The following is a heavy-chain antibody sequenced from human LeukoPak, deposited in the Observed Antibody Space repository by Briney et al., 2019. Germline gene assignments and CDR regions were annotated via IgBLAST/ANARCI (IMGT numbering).Heavy chain of an antibody. Sequence: SETLSLTCTVSGGSISSYYWSWIRQPAGKGLEWIGRIYTSGSTNYNPSLKSRVTISVDTSKNQFSLKLSSVTAADTAVYYCARGRGRYYGSGSSLFDYWGQGTLVTVSS. D-gene: IGHD3-10*01. CDR2: IYTSGST. CDR3: ARGRGRYYGSGSSLFDY. J-gene: IGHJ4*02. V-gene: IGHV4-4*07. CDR1: GGSISSYY.